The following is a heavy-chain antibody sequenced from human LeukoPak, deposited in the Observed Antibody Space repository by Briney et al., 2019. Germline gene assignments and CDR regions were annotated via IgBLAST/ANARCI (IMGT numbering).Heavy chain of an antibody. D-gene: IGHD3-16*01. CDR2: INPNSGGT. CDR1: GYTFTGYY. CDR3: ASGYVPLYYYYYMDV. J-gene: IGHJ6*03. Sequence: GASVKVSCKASGYTFTGYYMHWVRQAPGQGLEWMGWINPNSGGTNYAQKFQGRVTMTRDTSISTAYMELSRLRSDDTAVYYCASGYVPLYYYYYMDVWGKGTTVTVSS. V-gene: IGHV1-2*02.